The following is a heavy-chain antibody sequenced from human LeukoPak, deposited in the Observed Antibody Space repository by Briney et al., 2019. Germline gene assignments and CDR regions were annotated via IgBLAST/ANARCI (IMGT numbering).Heavy chain of an antibody. Sequence: ASVKVSCKASGYTFTSYDINWVRQAPGQGLEWMGWISAYNGNTNYAQKLQGRVTMTTDTSTSTAYMELRSLGSDDTAVYYCARSSRDAFDIWGQGTMVTVSS. V-gene: IGHV1-18*01. CDR3: ARSSRDAFDI. J-gene: IGHJ3*02. CDR1: GYTFTSYD. CDR2: ISAYNGNT.